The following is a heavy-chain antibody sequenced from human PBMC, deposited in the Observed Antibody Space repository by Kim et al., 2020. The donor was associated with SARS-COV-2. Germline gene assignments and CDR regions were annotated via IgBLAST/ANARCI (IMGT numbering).Heavy chain of an antibody. CDR1: GGSFCGYY. Sequence: SETRSLTCAVYGGSFCGYYCSWIRQPPRKWLEWSGEINHSGSTNHNPSLKSGVTISVDTSKNQIALKLSSGTVADTALYYCGRVSIGAVAAAGHYYFYM. J-gene: IGHJ6*03. CDR2: INHSGST. D-gene: IGHD2-2*01. V-gene: IGHV4-34*01. CDR3: GRVSIGAVAAAGHYYFYM.